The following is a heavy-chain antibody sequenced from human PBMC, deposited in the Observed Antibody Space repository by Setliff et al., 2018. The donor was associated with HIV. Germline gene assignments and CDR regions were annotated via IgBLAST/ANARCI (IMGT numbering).Heavy chain of an antibody. D-gene: IGHD3-10*01. Sequence: PSETLSLTCTVSGGSISSHYRSWIRQPPGKGLEWIGYIYYSGNTYYNPSLKSRVTMSVDTSNNQFSLNLSSVTAADTAVYYCARSMHYPGDDAFDIWGQGTMVTVSS. CDR1: GGSISSHY. CDR2: IYYSGNT. CDR3: ARSMHYPGDDAFDI. J-gene: IGHJ3*02. V-gene: IGHV4-59*11.